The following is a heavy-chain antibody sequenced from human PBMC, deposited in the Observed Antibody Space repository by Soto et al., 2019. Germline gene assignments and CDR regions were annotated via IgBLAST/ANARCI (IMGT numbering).Heavy chain of an antibody. CDR1: GYTLTELS. Sequence: GASVKVSCKVSGYTLTELSMHWVRQAPGKGLEWMGGFDPEDGETIYAQKFQGRVTMTEDTSTDTAYMELSSLRSEDTAVYYCATGVTMVRGVTRNNWFDPWGQGTLVTVSS. CDR3: ATGVTMVRGVTRNNWFDP. CDR2: FDPEDGET. D-gene: IGHD3-10*01. V-gene: IGHV1-24*01. J-gene: IGHJ5*02.